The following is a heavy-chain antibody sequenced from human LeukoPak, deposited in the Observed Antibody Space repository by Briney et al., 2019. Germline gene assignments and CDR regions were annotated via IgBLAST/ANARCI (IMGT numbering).Heavy chain of an antibody. J-gene: IGHJ5*02. V-gene: IGHV3-30*18. CDR2: ISYDGSNK. CDR3: AKAPLGP. CDR1: GFTFSSYG. Sequence: GRSLRLSCAASGFTFSSYGMHWVRQAPGKGLEWVAVISYDGSNKYYADSVKGRFTISRDNSKNTLYLQMNSLRAEDTAVYYCAKAPLGPWGQGTLVTVSS.